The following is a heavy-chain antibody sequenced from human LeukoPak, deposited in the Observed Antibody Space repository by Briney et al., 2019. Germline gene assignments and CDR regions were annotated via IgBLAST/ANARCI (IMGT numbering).Heavy chain of an antibody. CDR2: IKSDGSTT. J-gene: IGHJ4*02. D-gene: IGHD4/OR15-4a*01. V-gene: IGHV3-74*01. Sequence: GGSLRLSCAGSGFTFSSYWMRWVRQAPGKGLVWVSRIKSDGSTTTYADSVKGRFTISRDNAKNTLYLQMNSLRSDDTAVYYCTRDYGAALEFRGQGTLVIVSS. CDR1: GFTFSSYW. CDR3: TRDYGAALEF.